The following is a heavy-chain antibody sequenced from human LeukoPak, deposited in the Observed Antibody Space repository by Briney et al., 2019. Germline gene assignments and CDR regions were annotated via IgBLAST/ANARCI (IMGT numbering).Heavy chain of an antibody. V-gene: IGHV3-23*01. J-gene: IGHJ6*03. CDR3: AKDPKKGSGSTGYYYYMDV. CDR1: GFTFSTYA. D-gene: IGHD6-25*01. CDR2: ISGSGGST. Sequence: PGGSLRLSCAASGFTFSTYAMSWVRQAPGKGLEWVSAISGSGGSTYYADSVKGRFTISRDNSKNTLYLQMNSLRAEGTAVYYCAKDPKKGSGSTGYYYYMDVWGKGTTVTVSS.